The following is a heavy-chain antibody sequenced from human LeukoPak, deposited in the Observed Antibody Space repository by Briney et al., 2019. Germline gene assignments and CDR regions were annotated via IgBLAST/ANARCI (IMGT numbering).Heavy chain of an antibody. J-gene: IGHJ4*02. CDR1: GGSFSDHF. CDR3: ARVLIGTLDY. V-gene: IGHV4-34*01. D-gene: IGHD1-7*01. Sequence: SETLSLTCAVYGGSFSDHFWTWVRQPPGKGLEWIEEVTHSGSTNSNPSPKSRVTVSVDTSKNQFSLNLSSVTAADTAVYYCARVLIGTLDYWGQGILVTVSS. CDR2: VTHSGST.